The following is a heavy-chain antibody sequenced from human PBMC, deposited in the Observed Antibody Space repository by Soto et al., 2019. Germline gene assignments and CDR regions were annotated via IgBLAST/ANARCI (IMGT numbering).Heavy chain of an antibody. CDR3: VRYGVAATY. J-gene: IGHJ4*02. Sequence: ASVKVSCKASGYTFTGYYIHWVRQAPGQGLEWMGWMNPNSGNTGYAQKFQDRITLTRDTSITTAYMELSSLRSDDTAVYFCVRYGVAATYWGQGTLVTVSS. D-gene: IGHD2-21*02. V-gene: IGHV1-8*02. CDR1: GYTFTGYY. CDR2: MNPNSGNT.